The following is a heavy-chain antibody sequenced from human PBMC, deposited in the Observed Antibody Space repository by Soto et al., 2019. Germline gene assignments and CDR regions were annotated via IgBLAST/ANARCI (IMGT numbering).Heavy chain of an antibody. V-gene: IGHV5-51*01. CDR1: GYSFTNYW. D-gene: IGHD3-22*01. Sequence: PGESLKISCKGSGYSFTNYWIGWVRQMPGKGLEWMGIINPADSDTRYSPSFQGQVTVSADKSISTAYLQRCSLTASDTAIYYCVRPDSTGYYSHWGQGTPVTVS. J-gene: IGHJ4*02. CDR3: VRPDSTGYYSH. CDR2: INPADSDT.